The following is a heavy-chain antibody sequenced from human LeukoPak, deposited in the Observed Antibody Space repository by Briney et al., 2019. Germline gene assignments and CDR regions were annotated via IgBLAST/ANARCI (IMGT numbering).Heavy chain of an antibody. CDR1: GFIFSSYE. V-gene: IGHV3-48*03. CDR2: ISSSGSTM. Sequence: GGSLRLSCAASGFIFSSYEMNWVRQAPGKGLEWVSYISSSGSTMYYADSVKGRFTISRDNAKNSLYLQMNSLRAEDTAVYYCAELGITMIGGVWGKGTTVTISS. J-gene: IGHJ6*04. CDR3: AELGITMIGGV. D-gene: IGHD3-10*02.